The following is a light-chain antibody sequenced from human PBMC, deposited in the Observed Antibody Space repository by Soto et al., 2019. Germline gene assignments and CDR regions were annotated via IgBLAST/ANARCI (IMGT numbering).Light chain of an antibody. CDR1: SSDIGSYSL. J-gene: IGLJ3*02. Sequence: QSALTQPASVSGSPGQSITISCTGSSSDIGSYSLVSWYQHHPGKAPKLMVYEGSKRPSGLSDHFSGSKSGKTASLTISGLQAEDEADYYCCSYAGNTTWVFGGGTKLTVL. CDR3: CSYAGNTTWV. CDR2: EGS. V-gene: IGLV2-23*01.